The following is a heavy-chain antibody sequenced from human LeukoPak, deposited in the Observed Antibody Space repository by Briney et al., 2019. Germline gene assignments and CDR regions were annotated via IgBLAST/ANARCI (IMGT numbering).Heavy chain of an antibody. J-gene: IGHJ4*02. CDR1: GYTFTSYD. CDR3: ARISKQWLVPDY. D-gene: IGHD6-19*01. CDR2: MNPNSGNT. Sequence: ASVKVSCKASGYTFTSYDINWVRQATGQGLEWMGWMNPNSGNTGYAQKFQGRVTMTRNTSISTAYVELSSLRSEDTAVYYCARISKQWLVPDYWGQGTLVTVSS. V-gene: IGHV1-8*01.